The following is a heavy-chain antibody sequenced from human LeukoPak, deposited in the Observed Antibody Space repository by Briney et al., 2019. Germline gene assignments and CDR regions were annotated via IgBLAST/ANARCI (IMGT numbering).Heavy chain of an antibody. CDR2: ISAYNGNT. Sequence: ASVKVSCKASGYTFTSYGISWVRQAPGQGLELMGWISAYNGNTNYAQKLQGRVTMTTDTSTSTAYVELRSLGSDDTAVYYYAGFHRGYYYDSSVYYDTLGGHVFVIWAQGTMLTVLS. CDR1: GYTFTSYG. V-gene: IGHV1-18*01. J-gene: IGHJ3*02. CDR3: AGFHRGYYYDSSVYYDTLGGHVFVI. D-gene: IGHD3-22*01.